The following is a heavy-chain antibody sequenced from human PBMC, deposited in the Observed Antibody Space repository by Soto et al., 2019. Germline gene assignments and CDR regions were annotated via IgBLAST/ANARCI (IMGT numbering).Heavy chain of an antibody. CDR2: IRDRAYNYAT. CDR1: GFVFKDSS. J-gene: IGHJ4*02. Sequence: EVLLVESGGGVVQPGGSLKLSCVASGFVFKDSSIHWVRQASGKGLEWVGRIRDRAYNYATAYTASVKGRFTSSRDDSTNTTYLQMNSLRTEDTDIYYCTRLISAAQDYWGQGTLVTVSS. V-gene: IGHV3-73*01. D-gene: IGHD3-10*01. CDR3: TRLISAAQDY.